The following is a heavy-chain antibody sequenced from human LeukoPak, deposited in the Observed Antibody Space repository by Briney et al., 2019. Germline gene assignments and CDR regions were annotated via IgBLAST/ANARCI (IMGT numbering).Heavy chain of an antibody. Sequence: GGSLRLSCAASGFTFSSYGMHWVRQAPGKGLEWVSSLSGTARYIYYADLKKGRFTISRDNAKNSLYLQMNSLRAEDTAVYYCARSLREAFDIWGQGTMVTVSS. CDR1: GFTFSSYG. V-gene: IGHV3-21*06. J-gene: IGHJ3*02. CDR3: ARSLREAFDI. CDR2: LSGTARYI.